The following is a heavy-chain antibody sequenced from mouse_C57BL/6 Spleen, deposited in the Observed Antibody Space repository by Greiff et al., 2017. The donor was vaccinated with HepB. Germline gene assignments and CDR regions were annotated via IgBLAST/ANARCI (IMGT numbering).Heavy chain of an antibody. V-gene: IGHV1-59*01. CDR1: GYTFTSYW. J-gene: IGHJ4*01. CDR3: ARGTTVGNAMDY. Sequence: VQLQQPGAELVRPGTSVKLSCKASGYTFTSYWMHWVKQRPGQGLEWIGVIDPSDSYTNYNQKFKGKATLTVDTSSSTAYMQLSSLTSEDSAVYYCARGTTVGNAMDYWGQGTSVTVSS. CDR2: IDPSDSYT. D-gene: IGHD1-1*01.